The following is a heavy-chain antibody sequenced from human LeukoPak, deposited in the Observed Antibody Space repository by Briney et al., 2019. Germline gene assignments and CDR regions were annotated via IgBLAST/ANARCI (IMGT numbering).Heavy chain of an antibody. V-gene: IGHV3-48*01. CDR3: ARGFGRLPDY. D-gene: IGHD3-10*01. Sequence: PGGSLRLSRAASGFTFSSYSMNWVRQAPGKGLEWVSYIISSSSTIYYADSVKGRFTISRDNAKNSLYLQMNSLRAEDTAVYYCARGFGRLPDYWGQGTLVTVSS. CDR1: GFTFSSYS. J-gene: IGHJ4*02. CDR2: IISSSSTI.